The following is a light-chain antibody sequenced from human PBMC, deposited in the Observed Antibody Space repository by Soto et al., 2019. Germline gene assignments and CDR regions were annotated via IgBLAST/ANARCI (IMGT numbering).Light chain of an antibody. CDR1: SGDVGAYNL. CDR2: EVS. J-gene: IGLJ1*01. CDR3: CSYAGLRSYV. V-gene: IGLV2-23*02. Sequence: QSALTQPASVSGSPGQSITISCTGTSGDVGAYNLVSWYQQHPGKAPKLMIYEVSKRPSGVSDRFSGSKSGDTASLTISGLQAEDEAEYYCCSYAGLRSYVFGIGTKVTVL.